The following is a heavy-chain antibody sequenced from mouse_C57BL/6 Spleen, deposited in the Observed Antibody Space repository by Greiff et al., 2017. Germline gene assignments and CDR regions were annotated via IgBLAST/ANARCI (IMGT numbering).Heavy chain of an antibody. CDR2: INPSNGGT. CDR1: GYTFTSYW. V-gene: IGHV1-53*01. D-gene: IGHD2-3*01. Sequence: QVHVKQSGTELVKPGASVKLSCKASGYTFTSYWMHWVKQRPGQGLEWIGNINPSNGGTNYHEKFKSKATLTIDKSSSTAYLPLSSLTSEDSAVYFCARAAYDGYEAYWGQGTLVTVSA. J-gene: IGHJ3*01. CDR3: ARAAYDGYEAY.